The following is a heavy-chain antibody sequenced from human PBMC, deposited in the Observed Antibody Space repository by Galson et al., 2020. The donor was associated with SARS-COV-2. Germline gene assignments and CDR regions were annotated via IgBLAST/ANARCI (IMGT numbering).Heavy chain of an antibody. D-gene: IGHD6-19*01. Sequence: TGGSLRLSCEASGFTFSTYGMTWVRQAPGKGLEWVSSISDSGGATYYADSVKARFSISRDNPKNTLYLQMYSLRAEDSALYYCARYSGDDSGWYEMNCFDPWGHGTLVTVSS. V-gene: IGHV3-23*01. CDR1: GFTFSTYG. CDR2: ISDSGGAT. J-gene: IGHJ5*02. CDR3: ARYSGDDSGWYEMNCFDP.